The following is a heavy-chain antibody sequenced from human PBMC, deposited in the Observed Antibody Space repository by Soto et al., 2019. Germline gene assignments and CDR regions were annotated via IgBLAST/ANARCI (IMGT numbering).Heavy chain of an antibody. CDR2: INPGDGYT. Sequence: ASVKVSCKASGYTFTTYHVHWVRQAPGQGLAWMGLINPGDGYTSISQRFQDRVTMTRDTSTSTAYMDLSGLRSDDTAVYYCAVVIGVTPGDFWGQGTLVTVSS. CDR1: GYTFTTYH. D-gene: IGHD2-21*01. V-gene: IGHV1-46*01. J-gene: IGHJ4*02. CDR3: AVVIGVTPGDF.